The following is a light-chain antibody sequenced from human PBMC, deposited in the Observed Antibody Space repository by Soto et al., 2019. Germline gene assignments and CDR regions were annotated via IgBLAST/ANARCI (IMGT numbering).Light chain of an antibody. CDR2: SNN. CDR3: AAWDDSLNGWV. V-gene: IGLV1-44*01. CDR1: SSNIGSNY. J-gene: IGLJ3*02. Sequence: QSVLNQPPSASGTPGQRVTLSCSGSSSNIGSNYVYWYQQLPGTATKLLIYSNNQRPSGVPDRFSGSKSGTSASLAISGLQSEDEADYYGAAWDDSLNGWVFGGGTKVTVL.